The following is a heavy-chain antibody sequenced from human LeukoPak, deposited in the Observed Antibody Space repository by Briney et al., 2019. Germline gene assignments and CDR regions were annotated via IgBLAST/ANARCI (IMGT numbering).Heavy chain of an antibody. J-gene: IGHJ4*02. Sequence: GASVKVSCKASGYTFTGYYMHWVRQAPGQGLEWMGWINPNSGGTNYAQKFQGRVTMTRDTSISTAYMELSRLRSDDTAVYYRARLGTSIVGTYFYDYWGQGTLVTVSS. D-gene: IGHD1-26*01. CDR2: INPNSGGT. V-gene: IGHV1-2*02. CDR1: GYTFTGYY. CDR3: ARLGTSIVGTYFYDY.